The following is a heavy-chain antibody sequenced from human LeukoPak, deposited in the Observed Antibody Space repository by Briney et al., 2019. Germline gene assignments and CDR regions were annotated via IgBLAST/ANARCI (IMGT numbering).Heavy chain of an antibody. CDR3: ARESHVTREDY. CDR1: GYTFTSYG. J-gene: IGHJ4*02. D-gene: IGHD3-10*01. CDR2: ISANDGNT. Sequence: ASVKVSCKASGYTFTSYGISWVRQAPGQGLEWMGWISANDGNTDYPQKLQGRVTMTTDTSTSTAYMELRSRRSDDTAVYYCARESHVTREDYWGQGTLVTVSS. V-gene: IGHV1-18*01.